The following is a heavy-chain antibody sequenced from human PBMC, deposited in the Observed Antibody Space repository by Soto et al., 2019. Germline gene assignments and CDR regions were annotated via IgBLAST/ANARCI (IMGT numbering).Heavy chain of an antibody. CDR1: GGSISSYY. CDR2: IYYSGST. CDR3: ARRYGSFFDI. Sequence: QVQLQESGPGLVKPSETLSLTCTVSGGSISSYYWSWIRQPPGKGLEWIGYIYYSGSTNYNPSLKSRVTISVDTSKNQFPLKLSSVTAADTAVYYCARRYGSFFDIWGQGTMVTVSS. J-gene: IGHJ3*02. D-gene: IGHD3-10*01. V-gene: IGHV4-59*08.